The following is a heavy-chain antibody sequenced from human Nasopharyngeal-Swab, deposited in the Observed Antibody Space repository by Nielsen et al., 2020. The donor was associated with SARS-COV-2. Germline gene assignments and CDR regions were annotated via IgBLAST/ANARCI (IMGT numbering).Heavy chain of an antibody. D-gene: IGHD3-3*01. Sequence: ASVKVSCKASGYTFTSYGISWVRQAPGHGLEWMGWISAYNGNTNYAQKLQERVTITRDMSASTVYMELSSLRSEDTAVYYCAAAHYDYWSGYPFDQWGQGTLVTVSS. CDR2: ISAYNGNT. CDR3: AAAHYDYWSGYPFDQ. CDR1: GYTFTSYG. V-gene: IGHV1-18*01. J-gene: IGHJ4*02.